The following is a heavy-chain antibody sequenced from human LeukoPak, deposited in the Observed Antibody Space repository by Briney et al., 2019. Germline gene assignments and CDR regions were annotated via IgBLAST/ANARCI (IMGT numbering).Heavy chain of an antibody. CDR2: INSDGSST. V-gene: IGHV3-74*01. D-gene: IGHD3-22*01. CDR3: ARATPITMIDY. Sequence: GGSLRLSCAASGFTFSSYWMPWVRQAPGKGLVWVSRINSDGSSTNYADSVKGRFTISRDNAKNTLYLQMNSLRAEDTAVYYCARATPITMIDYWGQGTLVTVSS. CDR1: GFTFSSYW. J-gene: IGHJ4*02.